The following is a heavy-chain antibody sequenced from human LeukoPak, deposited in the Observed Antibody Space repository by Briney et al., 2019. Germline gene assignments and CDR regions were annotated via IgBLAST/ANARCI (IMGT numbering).Heavy chain of an antibody. Sequence: PGGSLRLSCAASGFTFSSYSVNWVRQAQGKGLEWDSSISSSSSYIYYADSVKGRFTISRDNAKNSLYLQMNSLRAEDTAVYYCARDYDSSGWYEGSWFDPWGQGTLVTVSS. V-gene: IGHV3-21*01. CDR3: ARDYDSSGWYEGSWFDP. J-gene: IGHJ5*02. CDR2: ISSSSSYI. D-gene: IGHD6-13*01. CDR1: GFTFSSYS.